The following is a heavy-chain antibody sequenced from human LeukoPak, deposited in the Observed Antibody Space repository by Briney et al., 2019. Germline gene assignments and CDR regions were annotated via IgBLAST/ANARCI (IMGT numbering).Heavy chain of an antibody. D-gene: IGHD2-15*01. CDR3: ARVSVVAATPQSLDY. CDR1: GGSISSGGYY. J-gene: IGHJ4*02. V-gene: IGHV4-31*03. Sequence: PSETLSLTCTVSGGSISSGGYYWSWIRQHPGSGLEWIGYIYYSGSTYYNPSLKSRVTISVDTSKNQFSLKLSSVTAADPAVYYCARVSVVAATPQSLDYWGQGTLVPVSS. CDR2: IYYSGST.